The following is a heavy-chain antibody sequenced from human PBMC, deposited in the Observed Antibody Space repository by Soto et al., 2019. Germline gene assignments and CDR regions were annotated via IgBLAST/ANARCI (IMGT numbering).Heavy chain of an antibody. CDR3: ARAYCSGGTCHLIDC. V-gene: IGHV1-8*01. D-gene: IGHD2-15*01. Sequence: QVQLVQSGAEVKKPGASVKVSCKAYGYTFTSYDINWVRQATGQGLEWMGWMNPNSGNTGYAQKFQGRVTMTRNTSIITVYMELSSLRSEDTAVYDFARAYCSGGTCHLIDCWGQGTLVTVSS. CDR2: MNPNSGNT. J-gene: IGHJ4*02. CDR1: GYTFTSYD.